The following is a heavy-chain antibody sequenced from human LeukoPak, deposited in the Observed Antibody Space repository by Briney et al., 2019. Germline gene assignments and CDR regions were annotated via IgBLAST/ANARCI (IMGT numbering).Heavy chain of an antibody. D-gene: IGHD3-3*01. J-gene: IGHJ4*02. V-gene: IGHV3-21*01. CDR1: GFTFSSYS. CDR3: AREFWSGYYSSDY. CDR2: ISSSSSYI. Sequence: GGSLRLSCAASGFTFSSYSMNWVRQAPGKGLEWVSSISSSSSYIYYADSVKGRFTISRANAKNSLYLQMNSLRAEDTAVYYCAREFWSGYYSSDYWGQGTLVTVSS.